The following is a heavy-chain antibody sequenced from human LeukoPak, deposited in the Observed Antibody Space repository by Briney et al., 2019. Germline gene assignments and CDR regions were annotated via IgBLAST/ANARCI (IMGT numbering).Heavy chain of an antibody. CDR2: IIPIFGTA. Sequence: GASVKVSCKASGGTFSSYAISWVRQAPGQGLEWMGGIIPIFGTANYAQKFQGRGTITTDESTSTAYMELSSLRSEDTAVYYCARARDPLLEMATISDAFDIWGQGTMVTVSS. CDR1: GGTFSSYA. D-gene: IGHD5-24*01. V-gene: IGHV1-69*05. J-gene: IGHJ3*02. CDR3: ARARDPLLEMATISDAFDI.